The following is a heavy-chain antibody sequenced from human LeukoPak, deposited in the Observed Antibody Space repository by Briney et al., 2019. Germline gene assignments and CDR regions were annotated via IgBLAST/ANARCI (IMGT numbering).Heavy chain of an antibody. CDR2: IYYRGST. J-gene: IGHJ6*02. V-gene: IGHV4-59*01. D-gene: IGHD6-13*01. Sequence: SQTLSLTCTVSGGSISSSYWSWIRQHPGKGMEWIGYIYYRGSTNYNPSLKSRVTISVDTSKNQFSLKLSSVTAADTAVYYCARVLAAARYYYYGMDVWGQGTTVTVSS. CDR1: GGSISSSY. CDR3: ARVLAAARYYYYGMDV.